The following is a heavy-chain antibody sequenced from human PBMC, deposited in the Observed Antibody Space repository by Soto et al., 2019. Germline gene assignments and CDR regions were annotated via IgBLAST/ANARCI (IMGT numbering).Heavy chain of an antibody. Sequence: EVQLLESGGGLVQPGGSLRLSCAASGFTFSSYAMSWVRQAPGKGLEWGSAISGSGGSTYYADSVKGRFTISRDNSKNTLYLQRNSLRAEDTAVYYCAKAPLGIAARIWFDPWGQGPLVTVSS. D-gene: IGHD6-6*01. CDR1: GFTFSSYA. J-gene: IGHJ5*02. V-gene: IGHV3-23*01. CDR3: AKAPLGIAARIWFDP. CDR2: ISGSGGST.